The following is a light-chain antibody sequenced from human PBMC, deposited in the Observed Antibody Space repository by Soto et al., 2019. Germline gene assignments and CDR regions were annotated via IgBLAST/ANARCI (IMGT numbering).Light chain of an antibody. J-gene: IGKJ1*01. CDR2: DVS. Sequence: EIVLTQSPATLSLSPGERATLSCRASQSVGSWLAWYQQKPGQPPRLLIYDVSNRATGIPARFSGSGSGTDFTLTISSIDPEDFAVYYCQQRHRPWTFGQGTTVEVK. V-gene: IGKV3-11*01. CDR3: QQRHRPWT. CDR1: QSVGSW.